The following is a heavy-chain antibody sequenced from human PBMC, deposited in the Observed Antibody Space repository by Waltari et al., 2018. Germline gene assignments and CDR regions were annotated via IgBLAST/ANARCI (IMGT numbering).Heavy chain of an antibody. V-gene: IGHV1-24*01. Sequence: QVQLVQSGAEVKKPGASVKVSCKASGYTFTGYYVHWVRQAPGQGLEWMGGFDPEEGETIYAQKFQGRVTMTEDTSTDTAYMELSSLRSEDTAVYYCATGASSSPFDYWGQGTLVTVSS. D-gene: IGHD6-6*01. CDR1: GYTFTGYY. J-gene: IGHJ4*02. CDR2: FDPEEGET. CDR3: ATGASSSPFDY.